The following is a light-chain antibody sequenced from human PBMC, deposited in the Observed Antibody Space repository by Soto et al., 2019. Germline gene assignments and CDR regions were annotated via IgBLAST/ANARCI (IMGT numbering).Light chain of an antibody. V-gene: IGKV3-11*01. CDR3: QQRSNWPPIT. CDR1: QSVSSY. CDR2: DAS. Sequence: EIVLTQSPATLSLSPGERATLSCRACQSVSSYLAWYQQKPGQAPRLLIYDASNRATGIPARFSGSGSGTDFTLTISSLEPEDFAVYYCQQRSNWPPITFGQGTHWSL. J-gene: IGKJ5*01.